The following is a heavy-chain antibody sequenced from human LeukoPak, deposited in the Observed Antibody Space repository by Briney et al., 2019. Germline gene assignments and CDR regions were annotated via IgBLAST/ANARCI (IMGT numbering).Heavy chain of an antibody. CDR1: GGSFSGYY. CDR2: INHSGST. V-gene: IGHV4-34*01. J-gene: IGHJ4*02. Sequence: SETLSLTCAVYGGSFSGYYWSWIRQPPGKGLEWIGEINHSGSTNYNPSLKSRVTISVDTSKNQFSLKLSSVTAADTAVYYCARLLPPRVTMTYNPYYFDYWDQGTLVTVSS. CDR3: ARLLPPRVTMTYNPYYFDY. D-gene: IGHD3-22*01.